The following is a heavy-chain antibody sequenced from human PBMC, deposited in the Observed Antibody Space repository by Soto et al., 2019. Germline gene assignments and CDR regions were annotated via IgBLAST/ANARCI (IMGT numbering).Heavy chain of an antibody. CDR3: ARDGAYGEYYYGMDV. D-gene: IGHD4-17*01. V-gene: IGHV4-31*03. CDR1: GGSISSGGYY. J-gene: IGHJ6*02. CDR2: IYYSGST. Sequence: PSETLSLTCTVSGGSISSGGYYWSWIRQHPGKGLEWIGYIYYSGSTYYNPSLKSRVTISVDTSKNQFSLKLSSVTAADTAVYYCARDGAYGEYYYGMDVWGQGTTVTVSS.